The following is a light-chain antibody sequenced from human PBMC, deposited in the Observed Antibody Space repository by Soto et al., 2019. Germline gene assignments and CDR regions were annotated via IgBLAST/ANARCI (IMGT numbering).Light chain of an antibody. Sequence: QSVLTQPPSVSGAPGQRVTISCTGSSSNMGTGYDVHWYLHLPGTAPKLLIYGNNNRPSGVPDRFSGSKSGTSASLAITGLQAEHEADYYCQSYDSSLNGLVFGGGTKVTVL. J-gene: IGLJ2*01. CDR1: SSNMGTGYD. CDR3: QSYDSSLNGLV. CDR2: GNN. V-gene: IGLV1-40*01.